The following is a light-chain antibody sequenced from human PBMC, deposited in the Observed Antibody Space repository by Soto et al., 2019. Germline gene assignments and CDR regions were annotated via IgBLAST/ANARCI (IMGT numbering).Light chain of an antibody. CDR3: QQYGSSEWT. CDR1: QSVSSSY. V-gene: IGKV3-20*01. J-gene: IGKJ1*01. CDR2: GAS. Sequence: EIVLTQSLGTLSLSQGERATLSCRASQSVSSSYLAWYQQKPGQAPRLLIYGASSRATGIPDRFSGSGSGTDFTLTISRLEPEDFAVYYCQQYGSSEWTFGQGTKVDIK.